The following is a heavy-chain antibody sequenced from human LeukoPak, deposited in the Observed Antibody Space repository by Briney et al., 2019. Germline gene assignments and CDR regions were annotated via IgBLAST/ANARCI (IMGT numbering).Heavy chain of an antibody. J-gene: IGHJ6*02. D-gene: IGHD3-22*01. CDR1: GFTFSDYC. CDR2: ISSSGSTI. CDR3: ARDLRYYDSSGYYYGDGMDV. Sequence: GGSLRLSCAASGFTFSDYCMSWIRQAPGKGLEWVSYISSSGSTIYYADSVKGRFTISRENAKNSLYLQMNSLRAGDTAVYYCARDLRYYDSSGYYYGDGMDVWGQGTTVTVSS. V-gene: IGHV3-11*04.